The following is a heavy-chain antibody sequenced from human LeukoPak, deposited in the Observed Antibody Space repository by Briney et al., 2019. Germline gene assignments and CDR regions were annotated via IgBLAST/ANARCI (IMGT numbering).Heavy chain of an antibody. J-gene: IGHJ4*02. V-gene: IGHV3-7*01. Sequence: PGGSLRLSCAASGFTFSSYWMSWVRQAPGKGLEWVANIKQDGSEKYYVDSVKGRFTISRDNAKNSLYLQMNSLRAEDTAVYYCARELLQYDRSGSTLGYWGQGTLVTVSS. CDR1: GFTFSSYW. D-gene: IGHD3-22*01. CDR2: IKQDGSEK. CDR3: ARELLQYDRSGSTLGY.